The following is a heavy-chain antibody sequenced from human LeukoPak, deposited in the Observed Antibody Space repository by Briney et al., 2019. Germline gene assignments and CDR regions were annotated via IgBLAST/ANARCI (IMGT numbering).Heavy chain of an antibody. CDR3: ARSDVTQDIVVVPAAIDFDY. CDR2: ISSSSSTI. CDR1: GFTFSDYW. Sequence: GGSLRLSCAASGFTFSDYWITWVRQAPGKGLEWVSYISSSSSTIYYADSVKGRFTISRDNAKNSLYLQMNSLRDEDTAVYYCARSDVTQDIVVVPAAIDFDYWGQGTLVAVSS. V-gene: IGHV3-48*02. J-gene: IGHJ4*02. D-gene: IGHD2-2*02.